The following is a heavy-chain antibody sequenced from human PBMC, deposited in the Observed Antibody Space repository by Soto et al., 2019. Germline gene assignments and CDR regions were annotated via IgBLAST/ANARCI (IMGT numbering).Heavy chain of an antibody. CDR2: ISYDGSDK. D-gene: IGHD2-21*02. CDR3: ARGGGFCGADCYKGGIDY. CDR1: GFTFSPYT. J-gene: IGHJ4*02. V-gene: IGHV3-30-3*01. Sequence: SLKISCAASGFTFSPYTMHWVRQTPGKGLEWVAVISYDGSDKYYADSVRGRFTISRDNSKNTLFLQMNSLRAEDTALYYCARGGGFCGADCYKGGIDYWGQGALVTVSS.